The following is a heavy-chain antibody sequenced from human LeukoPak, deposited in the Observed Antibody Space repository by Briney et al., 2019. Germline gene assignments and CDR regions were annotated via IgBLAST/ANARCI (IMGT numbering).Heavy chain of an antibody. CDR3: ADRGIFEAPDY. V-gene: IGHV3-23*01. J-gene: IGHJ4*02. Sequence: GGSLRPSCAASGLTFSSYAMSWVRKAPGKGLEWVSAISGSGGSTYYADSVKGRFTISRDNSKNTLYLQMNSLRAEDTAVYYCADRGIFEAPDYWGQGTLVTVSS. CDR1: GLTFSSYA. CDR2: ISGSGGST. D-gene: IGHD3-3*01.